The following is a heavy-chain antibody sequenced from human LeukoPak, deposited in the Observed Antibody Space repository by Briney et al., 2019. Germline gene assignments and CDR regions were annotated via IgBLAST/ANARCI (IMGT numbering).Heavy chain of an antibody. CDR3: ATAYYGGY. Sequence: GRSLRLSCAASGFTFDDYAMHWVRQAPGKGLEWVSGINWNSGSIGYADSVKGRFTISRDNAKNSLYLQMNSLRAEDTAVYYCATAYYGGYWGQGTLVTVSS. CDR1: GFTFDDYA. V-gene: IGHV3-9*01. J-gene: IGHJ4*02. D-gene: IGHD3-10*01. CDR2: INWNSGSI.